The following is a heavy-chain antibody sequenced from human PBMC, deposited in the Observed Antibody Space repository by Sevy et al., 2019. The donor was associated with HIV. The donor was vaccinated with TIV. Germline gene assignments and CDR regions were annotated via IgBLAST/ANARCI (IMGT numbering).Heavy chain of an antibody. CDR1: GGSFSGYY. V-gene: IGHV4-34*01. J-gene: IGHJ4*02. CDR3: ARGTGDSSGYYYFDY. CDR2: INHSGST. Sequence: SETLSLTCAVYGGSFSGYYWSWIRQPPGKGLEWIGEINHSGSTNYNPSLKSRVTISVDTSKNQFSLMLSSVTAADTAVYYCARGTGDSSGYYYFDYWGQGTLVTVSS. D-gene: IGHD3-22*01.